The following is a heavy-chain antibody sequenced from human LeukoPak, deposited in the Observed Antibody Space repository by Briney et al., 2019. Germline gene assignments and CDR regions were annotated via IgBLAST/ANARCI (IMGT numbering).Heavy chain of an antibody. Sequence: QPGRSLRLSCAASGFTFSSYGMHCVRQAPGKGLEWVAFIAEDGSIEKYTDSVKGRFTISRDNSNNTLYLRMNSPRAEDTGVYYCAKDRETTSSGTFDSWGQGTLVTVSS. J-gene: IGHJ4*02. CDR1: GFTFSSYG. V-gene: IGHV3-30*18. CDR3: AKDRETTSSGTFDS. D-gene: IGHD1-1*01. CDR2: IAEDGSIE.